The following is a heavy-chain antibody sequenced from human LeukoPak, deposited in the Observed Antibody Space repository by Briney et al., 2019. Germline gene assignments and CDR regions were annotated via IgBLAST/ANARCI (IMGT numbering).Heavy chain of an antibody. D-gene: IGHD4-17*01. J-gene: IGHJ5*02. CDR3: VRDDDDDYTRRFDP. V-gene: IGHV4-39*07. CDR1: VGSISSSRYY. CDR2: ISYSGSA. Sequence: PSESLSLTRTLSVGSISSSRYYWGWIRHPPGKGLEWIASISYSGSAYYNPSLESRVTISVDTSKNQVSLQLSSVTAADTAVYYCVRDDDDDYTRRFDPWGQGTLVTVSS.